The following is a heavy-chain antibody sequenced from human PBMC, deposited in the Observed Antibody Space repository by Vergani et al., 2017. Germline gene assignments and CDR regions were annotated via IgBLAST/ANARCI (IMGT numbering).Heavy chain of an antibody. CDR3: TTSPFGYNFDY. V-gene: IGHV3-15*01. CDR1: GFTFSNDW. CDR2: IKSKTDGGTT. Sequence: VQLVESGGGVVQPGRSLRLSCAASGFTFSNDWMSWVRQAPGKGLECVGRIKSKTDGGTTDYAAPVKGRFTISRDDSKNTLYLQMNSLKTEDTAVYYCTTSPFGYNFDYWGQGTLVTVSS. J-gene: IGHJ4*02. D-gene: IGHD5-24*01.